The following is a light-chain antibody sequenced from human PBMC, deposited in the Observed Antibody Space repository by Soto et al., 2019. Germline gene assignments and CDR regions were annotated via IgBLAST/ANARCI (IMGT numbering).Light chain of an antibody. Sequence: QSALTQPPSASGSPGQSVTISCTGTSSDVGDYNYVSWYQQHPGKAPKLMIYEVSKRPSGVPDRFSGSKSGNTASLTVSGLQAEDEADYYCISYAGSNNWVFGGGTKRTVL. CDR1: SSDVGDYNY. J-gene: IGLJ3*02. CDR3: ISYAGSNNWV. V-gene: IGLV2-8*01. CDR2: EVS.